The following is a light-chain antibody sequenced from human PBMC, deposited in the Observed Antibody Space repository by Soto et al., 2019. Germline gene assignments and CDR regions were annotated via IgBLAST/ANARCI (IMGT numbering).Light chain of an antibody. CDR1: SSDVGGYNY. Sequence: QSALTQPPSASGSPGQSVTISCTGTSSDVGGYNYVSWYQQHPGKAPKFLIFEVSRRPSGVPDRFSGSKSGNTASLTVSGPQLDDEADYYCSSYAGSDNPVIFGGGTKLTVL. J-gene: IGLJ2*01. CDR2: EVS. CDR3: SSYAGSDNPVI. V-gene: IGLV2-8*01.